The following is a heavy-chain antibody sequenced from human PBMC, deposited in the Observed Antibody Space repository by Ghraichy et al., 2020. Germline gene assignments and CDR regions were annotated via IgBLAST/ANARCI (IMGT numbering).Heavy chain of an antibody. V-gene: IGHV3-23*01. D-gene: IGHD4-17*01. CDR2: ISGSGGST. Sequence: RGSLRLSCAASGFTFSSYAMSWVRQAPGKGLEWVSAISGSGGSTYYADSVKGRFTISRDNSKNTLYLQMNSLRAEDTAVYYCAKAIIDYGDYGAYYFDYWGQGTLVTVSS. J-gene: IGHJ4*02. CDR1: GFTFSSYA. CDR3: AKAIIDYGDYGAYYFDY.